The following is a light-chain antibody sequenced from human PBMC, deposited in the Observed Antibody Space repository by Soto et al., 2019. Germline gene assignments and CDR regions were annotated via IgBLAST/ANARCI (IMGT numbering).Light chain of an antibody. CDR1: QSVSNY. CDR3: QQYGSSPWT. Sequence: EIVLAQSPATLSLSPGERATLSCRASQSVSNYLAWYQQKPGQAPRLLIYDASSRATGIPDRFSGSGSGTDLTLTISRLEPEDFAVYYCQQYGSSPWTFGQLTKVDIK. V-gene: IGKV3-20*01. CDR2: DAS. J-gene: IGKJ1*01.